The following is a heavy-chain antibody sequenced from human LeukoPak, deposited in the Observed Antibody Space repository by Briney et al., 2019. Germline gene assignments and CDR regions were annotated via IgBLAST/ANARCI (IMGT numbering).Heavy chain of an antibody. J-gene: IGHJ5*02. CDR1: GGTFSSYA. D-gene: IGHD2-8*02. V-gene: IGHV1-69*05. Sequence: SVKVSCKASGGTFSSYAISWVRQAPGQGLEWMGGIIPIFGTTNYAQKFQGGVTITTDESTSTAYMELSSLRSEDTAVYYCARDTGDGWWFDPWGQGTLVTVSS. CDR3: ARDTGDGWWFDP. CDR2: IIPIFGTT.